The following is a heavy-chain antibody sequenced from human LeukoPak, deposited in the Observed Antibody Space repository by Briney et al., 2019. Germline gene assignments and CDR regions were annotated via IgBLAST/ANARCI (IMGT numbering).Heavy chain of an antibody. V-gene: IGHV3-30*04. Sequence: PGGSLRLSCAASGFTFSSYAMHWVRQAPGKGLEWVAFITYDGSNKYYADSVKGRSTISRDNSKNTLYVQMNSLRAEDTAVYYCARVSCSSTSCPIGLYYFDYWGQGTLVTVSS. CDR2: ITYDGSNK. D-gene: IGHD2-2*01. J-gene: IGHJ4*02. CDR3: ARVSCSSTSCPIGLYYFDY. CDR1: GFTFSSYA.